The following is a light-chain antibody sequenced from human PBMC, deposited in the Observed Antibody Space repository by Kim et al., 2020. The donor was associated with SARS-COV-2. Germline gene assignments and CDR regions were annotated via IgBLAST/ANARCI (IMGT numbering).Light chain of an antibody. CDR2: VAS. Sequence: PGVRGTLSSSASQSVNSDFFAWDHKMPGQPPRLLILVASSMVTGIPNRFRGSGSGIDFTLDISRLEPEDFAVYYCQLYRSSPLMYTFGQGTKLEI. CDR1: QSVNSDF. CDR3: QLYRSSPLMYT. V-gene: IGKV3-20*01. J-gene: IGKJ2*01.